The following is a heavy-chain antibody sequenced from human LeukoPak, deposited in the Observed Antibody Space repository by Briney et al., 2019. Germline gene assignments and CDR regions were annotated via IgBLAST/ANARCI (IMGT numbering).Heavy chain of an antibody. Sequence: SETLSLTCAVYGGSFSGYYWSWIRQPPGKGLEWIGEINHSGSTNYNPSLKSRVTISVDTSKNQFSLKLSSVTAADTAVYHCARAPHFTTLDYWGQGTLVTVSS. CDR2: INHSGST. V-gene: IGHV4-34*01. CDR3: ARAPHFTTLDY. J-gene: IGHJ4*02. CDR1: GGSFSGYY. D-gene: IGHD3-22*01.